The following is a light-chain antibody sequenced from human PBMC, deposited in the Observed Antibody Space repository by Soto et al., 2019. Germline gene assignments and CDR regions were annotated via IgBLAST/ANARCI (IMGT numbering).Light chain of an antibody. J-gene: IGLJ2*01. Sequence: QLVLTQSPSASASPGASVKLTCTLSSGHSTYTIAWHQQHPGKGPRYLVRLKNDGSHTKGDGIPDRFSGSSFGAERYLTISTLQYEDEADYYCQTWDTGIQVFGAGTKLTVL. V-gene: IGLV4-69*01. CDR3: QTWDTGIQV. CDR2: LKNDGSH. CDR1: SGHSTYT.